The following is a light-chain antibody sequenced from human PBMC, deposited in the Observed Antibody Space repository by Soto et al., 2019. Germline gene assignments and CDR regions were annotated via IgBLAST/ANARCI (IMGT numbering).Light chain of an antibody. J-gene: IGKJ4*01. Sequence: EIVLTQSPGTLSLSPGERATLSCRASQSVSNNYLAWYQQKPGQAPRLLIYDVSSRATGIPGRFSGSGSGTDFTLTISRLETEDSAVYYCQQYGTSVGGTFGGGTKVDIK. V-gene: IGKV3-20*01. CDR3: QQYGTSVGGT. CDR1: QSVSNNY. CDR2: DVS.